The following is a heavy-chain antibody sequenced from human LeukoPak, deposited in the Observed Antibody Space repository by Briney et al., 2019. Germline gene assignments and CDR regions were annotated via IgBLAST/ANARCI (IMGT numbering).Heavy chain of an antibody. J-gene: IGHJ4*02. CDR1: GFTFSSYG. V-gene: IGHV3-30*02. CDR2: IWYDGNNK. Sequence: GGSLRLSCAASGFTFSSYGMHWVRQAPGKGLEWVAFIWYDGNNKYYADSVKGRFTISRDNSRNTLDLQMNNLRVDDTAVYYCATGDWIGKHPRAYWGQGTLVTVSS. D-gene: IGHD3-3*01. CDR3: ATGDWIGKHPRAY.